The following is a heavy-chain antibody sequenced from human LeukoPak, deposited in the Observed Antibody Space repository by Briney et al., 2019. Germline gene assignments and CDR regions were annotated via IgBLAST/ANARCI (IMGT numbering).Heavy chain of an antibody. D-gene: IGHD3-3*01. CDR3: ARCCDFWSGYHYDAFDI. J-gene: IGHJ3*02. CDR2: IIPIFGTA. CDR1: GGTFSSYA. Sequence: SVKVSCKASGGTFSSYAISWVRQAPGQGLEWMGGIIPIFGTANYAQKFQGRVTITADESTSTAYMELSSLRSEDTAVYYCARCCDFWSGYHYDAFDIWGQGTMVTVSS. V-gene: IGHV1-69*13.